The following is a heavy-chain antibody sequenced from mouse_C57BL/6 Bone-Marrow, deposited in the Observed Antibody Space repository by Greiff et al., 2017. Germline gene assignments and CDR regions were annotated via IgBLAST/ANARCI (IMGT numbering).Heavy chain of an antibody. V-gene: IGHV1-50*01. CDR1: GYTFTSYW. Sequence: VQLQQPGAELVKPGASVKLSCKASGYTFTSYWMQWVKQRPGQGLEWIGEIDPSDSYSNYNQKFKGKATLTVDTSSSTAYMQLSSLTSEGLAVDYCAVDYGSSYPFDYWGQGTLVTVSA. J-gene: IGHJ3*01. D-gene: IGHD1-1*01. CDR3: AVDYGSSYPFDY. CDR2: IDPSDSYS.